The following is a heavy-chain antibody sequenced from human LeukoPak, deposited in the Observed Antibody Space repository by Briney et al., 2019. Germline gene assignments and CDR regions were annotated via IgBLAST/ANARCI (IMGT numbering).Heavy chain of an antibody. CDR3: AREVPGGSSWFDY. D-gene: IGHD6-13*01. J-gene: IGHJ4*02. CDR1: DFTFSSYW. V-gene: IGHV3-7*01. CDR2: INLDGSVK. Sequence: GGSLRLSCAASDFTFSSYWLSWVRQAPGKGLEWVANINLDGSVKYYVASVKGRFTISRDNAKSSLYLQMNSLRAEDTAVYCCAREVPGGSSWFDYWGQGTLVTVSS.